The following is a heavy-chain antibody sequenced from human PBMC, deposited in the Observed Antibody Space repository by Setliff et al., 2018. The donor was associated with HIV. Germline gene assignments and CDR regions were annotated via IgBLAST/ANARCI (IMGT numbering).Heavy chain of an antibody. CDR3: ARDQRLSY. CDR1: GGSISSHY. Sequence: TLSLTCTVSGGSISSHYWSWIRQPPGKGLEWIGSISSTGSTNYNPSLKSRVTISVDKSKNQFSLELSSVTAADTAVYYCARDQRLSYWGQGTLVTVSS. CDR2: ISSTGST. J-gene: IGHJ4*02. V-gene: IGHV4-59*11.